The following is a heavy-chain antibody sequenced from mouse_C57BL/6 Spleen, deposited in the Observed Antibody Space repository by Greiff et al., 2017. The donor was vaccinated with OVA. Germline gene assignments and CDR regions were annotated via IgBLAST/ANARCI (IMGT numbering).Heavy chain of an antibody. CDR1: GYTFTGYW. CDR2: ILPGSGST. J-gene: IGHJ2*01. Sequence: VQLQQSGAELMKPGASVKLSCKATGYTFTGYWIEWVKQRPGHGLEWIGEILPGSGSTNYNEKFKGKATFTADTSSNTAYMQLSSLTTEDSAIDDYSRSVITTVVGFDYWGQGTTLTVSA. CDR3: SRSVITTVVGFDY. D-gene: IGHD1-1*01. V-gene: IGHV1-9*01.